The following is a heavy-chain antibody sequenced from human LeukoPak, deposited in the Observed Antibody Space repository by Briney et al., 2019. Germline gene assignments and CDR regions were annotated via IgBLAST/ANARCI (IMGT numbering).Heavy chain of an antibody. V-gene: IGHV4-30-2*01. D-gene: IGHD3-9*01. CDR3: ARGGPTYYDILTGPSPNWFDP. CDR1: GGSISSGGYS. Sequence: PSETLSLTCAVSGGSISSGGYSWSWIRQPPGKGLEWIGYIYHSGSTYYNPSLKSRVTISVDRSKNQFSLKLSSVTAADTAVYYCARGGPTYYDILTGPSPNWFDPWGQGTLVTVSS. CDR2: IYHSGST. J-gene: IGHJ5*02.